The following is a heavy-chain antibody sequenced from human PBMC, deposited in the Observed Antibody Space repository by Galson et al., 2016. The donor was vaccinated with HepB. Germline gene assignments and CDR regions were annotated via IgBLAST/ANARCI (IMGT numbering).Heavy chain of an antibody. D-gene: IGHD6-13*01. J-gene: IGHJ6*02. CDR2: HHYAGST. V-gene: IGHV4-4*02. Sequence: SETLSLTCAVSGGSIITTSWWTWVRQPPGNGLGWIGEHHYAGSTNFNPSLTSRVTVSVDRSKNQFSLNLTSVTAADTDDYYCARDTRSMAAAGTTYGLDVWGPGATVTVAS. CDR3: ARDTRSMAAAGTTYGLDV. CDR1: GGSIITTSW.